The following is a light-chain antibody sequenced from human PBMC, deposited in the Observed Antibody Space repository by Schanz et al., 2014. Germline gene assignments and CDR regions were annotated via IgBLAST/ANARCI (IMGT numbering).Light chain of an antibody. CDR2: DAS. CDR1: QSVSSW. CDR3: QQYNSYSYT. J-gene: IGKJ2*01. V-gene: IGKV1-5*01. Sequence: DTQMIQSPSTLSASVGDRVTLACRASQSVSSWLAWYQQRPGKAPKRLIYDASSLESGVPSRFSGSGSGTEFTLTISSLQPDDFATYYCQQYNSYSYTFGQGTKLEIK.